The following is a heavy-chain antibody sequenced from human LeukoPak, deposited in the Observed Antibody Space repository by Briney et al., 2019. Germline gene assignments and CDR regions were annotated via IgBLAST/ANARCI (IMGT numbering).Heavy chain of an antibody. J-gene: IGHJ4*02. D-gene: IGHD6-19*01. V-gene: IGHV4-34*01. CDR1: GGSFSGYY. CDR2: IDHSGST. CDR3: ARTGYSSGWYVALDY. Sequence: PSETLSLTCAVYGGSFSGYYWSWIRQPPGKGLNWIGEIDHSGSTNYNPSLKSRVTISVDTSEDQFSLKLSSVTAADTAVYYCARTGYSSGWYVALDYWGQGTLVTVSS.